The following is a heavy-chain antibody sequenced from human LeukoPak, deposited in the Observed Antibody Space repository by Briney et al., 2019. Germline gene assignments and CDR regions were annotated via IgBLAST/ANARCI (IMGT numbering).Heavy chain of an antibody. CDR3: ARDRSGSYFDY. Sequence: ASVKVSCKASGGTFSSYAISWVRQAPGQGLEWMGRIIPILGIANYAQKFQGRVTITADKSTSTAYMELSSLRSEDTAVYYCARDRSGSYFDYWGQGTLVTVPS. D-gene: IGHD1-26*01. CDR1: GGTFSSYA. V-gene: IGHV1-69*04. J-gene: IGHJ4*02. CDR2: IIPILGIA.